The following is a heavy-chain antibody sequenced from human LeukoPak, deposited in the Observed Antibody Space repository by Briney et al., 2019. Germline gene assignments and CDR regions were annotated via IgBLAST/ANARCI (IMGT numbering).Heavy chain of an antibody. CDR3: ARARYFDWLFNY. CDR1: GFTFSSYA. V-gene: IGHV3-30*04. Sequence: GGSLRLSCAASGFTFSSYAMHWVRQAPGKGLEWVAVISYDGSNKYYADSVKGRFTISRDNSKNTLYLQMNSLRAEDTAVYYCARARYFDWLFNYWGQGTLVTVSS. J-gene: IGHJ4*02. CDR2: ISYDGSNK. D-gene: IGHD3-9*01.